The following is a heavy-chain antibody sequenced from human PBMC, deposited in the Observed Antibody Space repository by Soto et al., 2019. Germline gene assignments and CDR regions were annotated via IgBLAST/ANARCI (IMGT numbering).Heavy chain of an antibody. CDR2: MNPNSGNT. J-gene: IGHJ5*02. Sequence: QVQLVQSGAEVKKPGASVKVSCKASGYTFTSYDINWVRQATGQGLEWMGWMNPNSGNTGYAQKFQGRVTKTRNTSINTAYMELSSLTSEDTAAHYCAREKGSSGFDPWGQGTLVTVSS. CDR3: AREKGSSGFDP. D-gene: IGHD6-6*01. V-gene: IGHV1-8*01. CDR1: GYTFTSYD.